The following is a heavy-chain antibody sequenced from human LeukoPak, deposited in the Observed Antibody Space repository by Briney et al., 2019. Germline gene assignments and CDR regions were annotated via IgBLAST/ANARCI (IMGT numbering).Heavy chain of an antibody. CDR2: ISSSGSTI. V-gene: IGHV3-48*03. CDR3: ASLIPQEYYFDY. Sequence: GGSLRLSCAASGFTFSSYEMNWVRQAPGKGLEWVSYISSSGSTIYYADSVKGRFTISRDNAKNSLYLQMNSLRAEDTAVYYCASLIPQEYYFDYWGQGTLVTVSS. J-gene: IGHJ4*02. CDR1: GFTFSSYE.